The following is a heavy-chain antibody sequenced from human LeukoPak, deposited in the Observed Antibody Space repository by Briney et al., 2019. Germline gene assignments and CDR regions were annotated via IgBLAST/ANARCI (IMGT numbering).Heavy chain of an antibody. CDR1: GGTFSSYA. CDR3: ARDRPLNCDKGEYLDY. D-gene: IGHD3-22*01. Sequence: SVKVSRQASGGTFSSYAISWVRQAPGQGLEWLGGVIRIFGPANFAQKFQCRVTITTDEPASTAYMELSSLRSEHAAVYYWARDRPLNCDKGEYLDYWGQGTLVTVSS. CDR2: VIRIFGPA. J-gene: IGHJ4*02. V-gene: IGHV1-69*05.